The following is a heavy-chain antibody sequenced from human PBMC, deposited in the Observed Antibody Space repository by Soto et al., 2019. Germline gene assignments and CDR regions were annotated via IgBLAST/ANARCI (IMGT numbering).Heavy chain of an antibody. J-gene: IGHJ4*02. CDR3: AREIWGPSIAAREEYDY. D-gene: IGHD6-6*01. CDR1: GFTFSRYS. Sequence: PGGSLGLSCAASGFTFSRYSMNWVRQAQGEGLEWVSSISSSSSYIYYADSVKGRFTISRDNAKNSLYLQMNSLRAEDTAVYYCAREIWGPSIAAREEYDYWGQGTLVTVSS. CDR2: ISSSSSYI. V-gene: IGHV3-21*04.